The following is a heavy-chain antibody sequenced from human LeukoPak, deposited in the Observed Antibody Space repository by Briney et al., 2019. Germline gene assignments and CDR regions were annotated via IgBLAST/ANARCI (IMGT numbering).Heavy chain of an antibody. Sequence: GGSLRLSCAASGFTFDDYAMHWVRQAPGKGLEWVSGISWNSGSIGYADSVKGRFTISRDNAKNSLYLQMNSLRAEDMALYYCAKALGPHYYGSGSYPDYWGQGTLVAVSS. J-gene: IGHJ4*02. CDR1: GFTFDDYA. D-gene: IGHD3-10*01. V-gene: IGHV3-9*03. CDR2: ISWNSGSI. CDR3: AKALGPHYYGSGSYPDY.